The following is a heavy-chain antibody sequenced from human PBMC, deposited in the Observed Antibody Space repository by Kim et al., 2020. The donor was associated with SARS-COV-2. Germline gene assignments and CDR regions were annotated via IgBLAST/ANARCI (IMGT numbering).Heavy chain of an antibody. CDR1: RFTLSNSA. CDR3: AKHVHLTTVTFLWYFDP. D-gene: IGHD3-16*01. CDR2: IFGSGHGT. Sequence: GGSLRLSCAASRFTLSNSAMTWVRQAPGKGLEWVSTIFGSGHGTYYGDSVKGRFIVSRDNSTNTLFLQMNNMRVDDTAVYYCAKHVHLTTVTFLWYFDPWGRGT. J-gene: IGHJ2*01. V-gene: IGHV3-23*01.